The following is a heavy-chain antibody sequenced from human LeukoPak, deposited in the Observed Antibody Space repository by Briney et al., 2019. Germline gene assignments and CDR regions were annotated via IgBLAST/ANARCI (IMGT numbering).Heavy chain of an antibody. CDR3: ARARRDGYNHLDY. V-gene: IGHV4-59*01. CDR2: IYYSGST. Sequence: SETLSLTCTVSGGSISSYYWSWIRQPPGKGLEWIGYIYYSGSTNYNPSLKSRVTMSLDTSKNHFSLKLSSVTAADTAMYYCARARRDGYNHLDYWGQGTLVTVSS. J-gene: IGHJ4*02. D-gene: IGHD5-24*01. CDR1: GGSISSYY.